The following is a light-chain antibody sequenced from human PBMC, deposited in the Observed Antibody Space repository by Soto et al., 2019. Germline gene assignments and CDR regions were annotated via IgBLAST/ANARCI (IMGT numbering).Light chain of an antibody. V-gene: IGLV2-11*01. CDR1: RSDVGTYNY. J-gene: IGLJ3*02. CDR2: DVS. Sequence: QSALTQPRSVAGSPGQSVTISCTGTRSDVGTYNYVSWYQHHPGKAPKLMIYDVSKRPSGVPDRFSGSKSGNTASLTISGLQAEDEADYYCCSYAGSLEVVFGGGTQLTVL. CDR3: CSYAGSLEVV.